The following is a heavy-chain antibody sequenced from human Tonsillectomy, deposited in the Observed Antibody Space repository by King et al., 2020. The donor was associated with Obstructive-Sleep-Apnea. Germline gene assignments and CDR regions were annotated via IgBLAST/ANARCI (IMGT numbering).Heavy chain of an antibody. CDR3: AKDPPGDGDNYVSGFDY. D-gene: IGHD2-21*01. V-gene: IGHV3-30*02. Sequence: QLVQSGGGVAQPGRSLRLSCTASGFAFSSYGMHWVRQAPGKGLEWVAFIWYDGRNIYYADSVKGRFTISRDNSENTLYLQMNSLRVEDTAVYYCAKDPPGDGDNYVSGFDYWGQGTLVTVSS. CDR2: IWYDGRNI. CDR1: GFAFSSYG. J-gene: IGHJ4*02.